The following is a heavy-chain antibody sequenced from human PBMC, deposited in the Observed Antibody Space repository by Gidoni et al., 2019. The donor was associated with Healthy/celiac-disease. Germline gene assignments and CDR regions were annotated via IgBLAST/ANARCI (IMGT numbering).Heavy chain of an antibody. CDR2: IYSSGRT. CDR3: ARHGQESLPDY. Sequence: QPQLQESGPGLVKPSEPLSLTCTAAGRPISSSSYYWGGLRQPPGKGLEWIGSIYSSGRTYYNPSLKSRVPTSGDTSKNQCSLKLSSGTAADTAVYYCARHGQESLPDYWGQGTLVTVSS. V-gene: IGHV4-39*01. CDR1: GRPISSSSYY. J-gene: IGHJ4*02.